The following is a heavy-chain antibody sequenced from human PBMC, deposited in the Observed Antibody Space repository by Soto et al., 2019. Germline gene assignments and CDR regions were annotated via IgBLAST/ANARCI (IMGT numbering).Heavy chain of an antibody. Sequence: GGSLRLSCAASGFTFSSYGMHWVRQAPGKGLEWVAVIWYDGSNKYYADSVKGRFTISRDNSKNTLYLQMNSLRAEDTAVYYCARTELSGSYYYYYGMDVWGQGTTVTVSS. D-gene: IGHD1-26*01. J-gene: IGHJ6*02. CDR3: ARTELSGSYYYYYGMDV. CDR2: IWYDGSNK. CDR1: GFTFSSYG. V-gene: IGHV3-33*01.